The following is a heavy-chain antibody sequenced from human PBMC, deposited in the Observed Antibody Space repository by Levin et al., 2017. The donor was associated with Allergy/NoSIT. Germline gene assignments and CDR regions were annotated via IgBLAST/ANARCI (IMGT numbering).Heavy chain of an antibody. D-gene: IGHD2-15*01. V-gene: IGHV1-18*01. CDR1: GYTFTSYG. Sequence: ASVKVSCKASGYTFTSYGISWVRQAPGQGLEWMGWISAYNGNTNYAQKLKGRVTMTTDTSTSTAYMGLRSLSSDDTAVYYCARVGTVGSCYSDYYYGMDVWGQGTTVTVSS. CDR3: ARVGTVGSCYSDYYYGMDV. CDR2: ISAYNGNT. J-gene: IGHJ6*02.